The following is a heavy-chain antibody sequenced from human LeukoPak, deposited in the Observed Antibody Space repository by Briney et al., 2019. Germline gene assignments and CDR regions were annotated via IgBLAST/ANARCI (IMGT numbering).Heavy chain of an antibody. D-gene: IGHD1-14*01. CDR1: GYTFTGYY. Sequence: ASVKVSCKASGYTFTGYYMHWVRQAPGQGLEWMGWINPDSGGTNYAQKFQGRVTMTRDTSISTAYMELSRLRSDDTAVYYCARVCQPFVYKVFDYWGQGTLVTVSS. V-gene: IGHV1-2*02. CDR3: ARVCQPFVYKVFDY. J-gene: IGHJ4*02. CDR2: INPDSGGT.